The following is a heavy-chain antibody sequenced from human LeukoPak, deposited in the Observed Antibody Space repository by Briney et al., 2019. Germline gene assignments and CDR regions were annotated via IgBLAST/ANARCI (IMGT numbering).Heavy chain of an antibody. V-gene: IGHV1-69*13. CDR2: IIPIFGTA. J-gene: IGHJ4*02. D-gene: IGHD3-22*01. Sequence: ASVKVSCKASGYTFTSYAISWVRQAPGQGLEWMGGIIPIFGTANYAQKFQGRVTITADESTSTAYMELSSLRSEDTAVYYCARAPHYDSSGYYYYWGQGTLVTVSS. CDR1: GYTFTSYA. CDR3: ARAPHYDSSGYYYY.